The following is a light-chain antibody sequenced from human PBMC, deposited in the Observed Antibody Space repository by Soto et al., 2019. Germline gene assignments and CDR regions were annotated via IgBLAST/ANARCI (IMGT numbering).Light chain of an antibody. Sequence: DIQMTQSPSTLSASVGDRVTITCRASQSINYWLAWYQQRPVKAPKLLIYDASTLHSGAPSRFSGSGSGTDFTLTITDLQPDDFATYYGQHYNGYSPWTFGLGTRVEI. CDR1: QSINYW. CDR2: DAS. V-gene: IGKV1-5*01. J-gene: IGKJ1*01. CDR3: QHYNGYSPWT.